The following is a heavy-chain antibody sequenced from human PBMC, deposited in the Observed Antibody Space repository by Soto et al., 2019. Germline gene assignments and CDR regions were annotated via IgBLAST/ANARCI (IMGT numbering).Heavy chain of an antibody. CDR3: ARDQRSRGSGWPPHYYYYYYGMDV. V-gene: IGHV1-46*01. Sequence: GASAEVSCKARGYTFTSYYMHWVRQDTGQGLEWMGIIDPSGGSTSYAQKFQGRVTMTRDTSTSTVYMELSSLRSEDTAVYYCARDQRSRGSGWPPHYYYYYYGMDVWGQGTTVTVSS. D-gene: IGHD6-19*01. CDR1: GYTFTSYY. CDR2: IDPSGGST. J-gene: IGHJ6*02.